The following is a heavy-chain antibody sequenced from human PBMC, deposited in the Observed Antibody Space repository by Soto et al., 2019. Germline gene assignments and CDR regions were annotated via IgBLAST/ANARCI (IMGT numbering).Heavy chain of an antibody. Sequence: PGGSLRLSCAASGFTFSIFAMHWVRQAPGKGLEWVAGISGHGNAKHYSDSVKGRFTISRDNSRNTLYLQMNGLRVEGTALYYCASDRGDRAGRLGYWGQGTQVTVSS. CDR2: ISGHGNAK. D-gene: IGHD3-10*01. CDR1: GFTFSIFA. CDR3: ASDRGDRAGRLGY. J-gene: IGHJ4*02. V-gene: IGHV3-30-3*01.